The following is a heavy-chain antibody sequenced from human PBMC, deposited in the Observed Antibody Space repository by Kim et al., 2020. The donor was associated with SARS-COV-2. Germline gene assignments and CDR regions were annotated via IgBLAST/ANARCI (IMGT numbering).Heavy chain of an antibody. V-gene: IGHV3-23*01. CDR2: ISGSGGST. CDR1: GFTFSSYA. J-gene: IGHJ6*02. CDR3: AKDLDVSKYYYYGMDV. D-gene: IGHD3-3*01. Sequence: GGSLRLSCAASGFTFSSYAMSWVRQAPGKGLEWVSAISGSGGSTYYADSVKGRFTISRDNSKNTLYLQMNSLRAEDTAVYYCAKDLDVSKYYYYGMDVWGQGTTVTVSS.